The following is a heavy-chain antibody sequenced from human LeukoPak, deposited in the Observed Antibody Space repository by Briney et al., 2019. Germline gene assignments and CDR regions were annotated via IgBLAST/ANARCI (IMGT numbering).Heavy chain of an antibody. V-gene: IGHV3-23*01. Sequence: PGGSLRLSCAASGFTFSSYGMSWVRQAPGKGLEWVSAVTGSGSSTYYADSVKGRFTISRDNSKNTLYLQMNSLRAEDTALYYCAKDQDYYASGRPSNLDYWGQGTLVTVSS. D-gene: IGHD3-10*01. CDR3: AKDQDYYASGRPSNLDY. CDR2: VTGSGSST. J-gene: IGHJ4*02. CDR1: GFTFSSYG.